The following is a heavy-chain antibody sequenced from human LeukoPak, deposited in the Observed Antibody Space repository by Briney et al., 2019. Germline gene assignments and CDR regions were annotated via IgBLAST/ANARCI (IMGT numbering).Heavy chain of an antibody. D-gene: IGHD3-22*01. Sequence: SETLSLTCTVSGSSISSSSYYCGWVRQPPGKRLGWIVSLYYSVSTHHNTSLKSRVTISVDTSKNQFSLQLSSVTAADTAVYYCARAVGITMIVVVISPFDYWGQGTLVTVSS. CDR2: LYYSVST. CDR3: ARAVGITMIVVVISPFDY. V-gene: IGHV4-39*07. J-gene: IGHJ4*02. CDR1: GSSISSSSYY.